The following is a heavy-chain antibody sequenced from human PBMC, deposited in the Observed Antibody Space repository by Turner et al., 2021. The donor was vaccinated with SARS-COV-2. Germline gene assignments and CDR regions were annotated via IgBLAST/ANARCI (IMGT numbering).Heavy chain of an antibody. CDR3: VKDSANYWYFDL. V-gene: IGHV3-9*01. CDR2: IKWNSGSI. CDR1: GFTFDDYA. J-gene: IGHJ2*01. Sequence: EVQLVESGGGLVQPGRSLRLSCAASGFTFDDYAMHWVRQAPGKGLEWVSSIKWNSGSIGYVDSVKGRFTISRDTANNSLDLQMNSLRAEDTALYYCVKDSANYWYFDLWGRGTLVTVSS.